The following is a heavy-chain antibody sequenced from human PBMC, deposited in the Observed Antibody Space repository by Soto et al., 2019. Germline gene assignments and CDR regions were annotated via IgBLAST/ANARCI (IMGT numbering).Heavy chain of an antibody. J-gene: IGHJ4*02. V-gene: IGHV4-30-2*01. CDR2: IYHSGST. Sequence: QLQLQESGSGLVKPSQTLSLTRAVSGGSISSGGYSWSWIRQPPGKGLEWIGYIYHSGSTYYNPSLKSRVTISVDRSKNQFSLKLSSVTAADTAVYYCARARGLGAVAVDYWGQGTLVTVSS. CDR1: GGSISSGGYS. D-gene: IGHD6-19*01. CDR3: ARARGLGAVAVDY.